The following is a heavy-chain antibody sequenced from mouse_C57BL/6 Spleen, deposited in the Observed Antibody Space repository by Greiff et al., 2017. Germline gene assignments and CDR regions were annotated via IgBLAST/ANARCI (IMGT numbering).Heavy chain of an antibody. Sequence: QVQLKESGPELVKPGASVKISCKASGYAFSSSWMNWVKQRPGKGLEWIGRIYPGDGDMNYNGKFKGKATLTADKSSSTAYMQLSRLTSEDSAVYFCAQPCGYDGGYYAMDYWGQGTSVTVSS. V-gene: IGHV1-82*01. CDR1: GYAFSSSW. CDR2: IYPGDGDM. J-gene: IGHJ4*01. D-gene: IGHD2-2*01. CDR3: AQPCGYDGGYYAMDY.